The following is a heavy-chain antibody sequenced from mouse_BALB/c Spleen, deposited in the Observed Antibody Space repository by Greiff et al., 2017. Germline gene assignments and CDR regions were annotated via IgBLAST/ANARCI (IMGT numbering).Heavy chain of an antibody. CDR1: GFTFSSYG. J-gene: IGHJ2*01. D-gene: IGHD1-1*01. CDR2: INSNGGST. V-gene: IGHV5-6-3*01. CDR3: ARGGLTGVVSDY. Sequence: EVMLVESGGGLVQPGGSLKLSCAASGFTFSSYGMSWVRQTPDKRLELVATINSNGGSTYYPDSVKGRYTIARDNAKNTLYLQMSSLKSEDTAMYYCARGGLTGVVSDYWGQGTMLTVSA.